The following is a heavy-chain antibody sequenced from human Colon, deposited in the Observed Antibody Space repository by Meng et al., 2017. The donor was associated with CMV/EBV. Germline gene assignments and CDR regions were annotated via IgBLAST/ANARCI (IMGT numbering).Heavy chain of an antibody. Sequence: LRLSCGVSGFSIATGNWWGWIRQPPGKGLEWIGYIHYSGTIHYNPSLKSRLIMSVDTSKNEFSLKLSSVTAVDTAMYYCAREGMSTPSAADSWGQGTLVTVSS. J-gene: IGHJ4*02. CDR2: IHYSGTI. V-gene: IGHV4-28*03. CDR3: AREGMSTPSAADS. D-gene: IGHD6-25*01. CDR1: GFSIATGNW.